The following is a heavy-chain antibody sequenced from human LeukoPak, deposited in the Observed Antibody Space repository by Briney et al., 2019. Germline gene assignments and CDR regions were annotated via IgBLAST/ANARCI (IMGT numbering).Heavy chain of an antibody. D-gene: IGHD6-13*01. CDR2: INSHGTST. V-gene: IGHV3-74*01. CDR3: ARAQGVYSSSWYDYYYMDV. Sequence: GGSLRLSCAVSGFIFSDYWIHWVRQAPGKRLVWVSRINSHGTSTTYADSVKGRFTISRDNAKNSLYLQMNSLRAEDTAVYYCARAQGVYSSSWYDYYYMDVWGKGTTVTISS. J-gene: IGHJ6*03. CDR1: GFIFSDYW.